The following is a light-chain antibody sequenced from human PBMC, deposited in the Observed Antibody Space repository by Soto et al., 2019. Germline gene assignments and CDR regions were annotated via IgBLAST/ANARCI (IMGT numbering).Light chain of an antibody. J-gene: IGLJ2*01. V-gene: IGLV2-11*01. Sequence: QSALTQPRSVSGSPGQSITISCTGTRSDVGSYNYVSWYQQSPGKAPKLIIYDVTMRPSGVPDRFSGSKSGNTASLTISGLQAEDESDYYCCSFAGSGTMLFGGGTKLTVL. CDR1: RSDVGSYNY. CDR2: DVT. CDR3: CSFAGSGTML.